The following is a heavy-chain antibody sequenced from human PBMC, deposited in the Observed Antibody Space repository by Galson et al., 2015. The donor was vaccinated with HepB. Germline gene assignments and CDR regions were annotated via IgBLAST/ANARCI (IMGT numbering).Heavy chain of an antibody. D-gene: IGHD2-15*01. V-gene: IGHV5-51*01. CDR3: ARPRGYCSGGSCAGGELWFDP. CDR2: IYPGDSDT. J-gene: IGHJ5*02. Sequence: QSGAEVKKPGESLKISCKGSGYSFTSYWIGWVRQMPGKGLEWLGIIYPGDSDTRYSPSFQGQVTISADKSISTAYLQWSSLKASDTAMYYCARPRGYCSGGSCAGGELWFDPWGQGTLVTVSS. CDR1: GYSFTSYW.